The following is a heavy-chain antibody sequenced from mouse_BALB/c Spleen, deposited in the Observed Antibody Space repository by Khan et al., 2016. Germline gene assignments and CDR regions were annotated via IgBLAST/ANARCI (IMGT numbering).Heavy chain of an antibody. CDR2: ISSGSSST. Sequence: EVELVESGGGLVQPGGSRKLSCAASGFTFSSFGMHWVRQAPEKGLEWVAFISSGSSSTYYPDTVKGRFTISRDNPKNTLFLQMTSLRSEDTAMYYCGRGDYWGQGTTLTVSS. J-gene: IGHJ2*01. CDR3: GRGDY. V-gene: IGHV5-17*02. CDR1: GFTFSSFG.